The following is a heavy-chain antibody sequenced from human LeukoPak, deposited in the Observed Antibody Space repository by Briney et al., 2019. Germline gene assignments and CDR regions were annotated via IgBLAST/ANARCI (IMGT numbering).Heavy chain of an antibody. CDR2: IYYSRST. CDR3: ARGYTSRFWYFDL. V-gene: IGHV4-39*01. CDR1: GGSISSSSYY. Sequence: KPSETLSLTCTVSGGSISSSSYYWGWIRQPPGKGLEWIGSIYYSRSTYYNPSLKSRVTISVDTSKNQFSLKLSSMTAAVTAVYYCARGYTSRFWYFDLWGRGTLVTVSS. D-gene: IGHD5-18*01. J-gene: IGHJ2*01.